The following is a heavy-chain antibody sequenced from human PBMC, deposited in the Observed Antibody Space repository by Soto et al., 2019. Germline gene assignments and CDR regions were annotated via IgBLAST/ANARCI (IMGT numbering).Heavy chain of an antibody. Sequence: SETLSLTCTVSGYSISSGYHWAWIRQPPGRGLEWLGSVHYSGNTYYNPSLKSRLTISVDKSKNQFSLNLSSVTAADTAVYYCARQDRVVAEGRWFDPWGQGTLVTVSS. D-gene: IGHD2-15*01. CDR3: ARQDRVVAEGRWFDP. CDR1: GYSISSGYH. CDR2: VHYSGNT. J-gene: IGHJ5*02. V-gene: IGHV4-38-2*02.